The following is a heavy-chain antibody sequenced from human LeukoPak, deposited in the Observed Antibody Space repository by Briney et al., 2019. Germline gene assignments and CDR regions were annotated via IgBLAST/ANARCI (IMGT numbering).Heavy chain of an antibody. D-gene: IGHD2-2*03. CDR3: ASGYFVHTFDF. Sequence: PSETLSLTCTVSGGSISSYYWSWIRQPPGKGLEWVGYIYYSGSTNYNPSLKSRVTISVDTSKNQFSLKLTSVTAADTAIFYCASGYFVHTFDFWGQGTLGTVSS. V-gene: IGHV4-59*08. J-gene: IGHJ4*02. CDR1: GGSISSYY. CDR2: IYYSGST.